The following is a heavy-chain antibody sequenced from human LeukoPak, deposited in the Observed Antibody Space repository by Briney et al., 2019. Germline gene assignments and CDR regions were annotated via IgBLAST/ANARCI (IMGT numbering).Heavy chain of an antibody. Sequence: SETLSLTCTVSGGSISSSSYYWGWIRQPPGKGLEWIGSIYYSGSTYYNPSLKSRVTISVDTSKNQFSLKLSSVTAADTAVYYCARTEGHTYYYDSSGLFDYWGQGTLVTVSS. D-gene: IGHD3-22*01. J-gene: IGHJ4*02. V-gene: IGHV4-39*07. CDR3: ARTEGHTYYYDSSGLFDY. CDR1: GGSISSSSYY. CDR2: IYYSGST.